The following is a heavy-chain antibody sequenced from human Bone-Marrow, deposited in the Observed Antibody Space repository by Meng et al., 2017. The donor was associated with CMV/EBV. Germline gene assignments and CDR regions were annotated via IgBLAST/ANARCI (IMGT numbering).Heavy chain of an antibody. J-gene: IGHJ1*01. CDR2: MNQDGSHK. D-gene: IGHD3-16*01. Sequence: ETLSLTCAVSGGSISSSNWWSWVRQAPGKGLEWVANMNQDGSHKYYVDSVKGRFTISADNAKNSLYLQMNSLRAEDTAVYYCSKDGGWLIEHWGQGTMVTVSS. CDR3: SKDGGWLIEH. CDR1: GGSISSSNW. V-gene: IGHV3-7*04.